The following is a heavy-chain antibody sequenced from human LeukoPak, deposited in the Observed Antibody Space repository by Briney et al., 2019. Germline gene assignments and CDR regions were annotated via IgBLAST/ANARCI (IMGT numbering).Heavy chain of an antibody. J-gene: IGHJ6*03. CDR2: ISYDGSNK. CDR3: ARDLYCDILTGYDYYYYYMDV. Sequence: PGGSLRLSCAASGFTFSSYEMNWVRQAPGKGLEWVAVISYDGSNKYYADSVKGRFTISRDNSKNTLYLQMNSLRAEDTAVYYCARDLYCDILTGYDYYYYYMDVWGKGTTVTVSS. D-gene: IGHD3-9*01. V-gene: IGHV3-30*04. CDR1: GFTFSSYE.